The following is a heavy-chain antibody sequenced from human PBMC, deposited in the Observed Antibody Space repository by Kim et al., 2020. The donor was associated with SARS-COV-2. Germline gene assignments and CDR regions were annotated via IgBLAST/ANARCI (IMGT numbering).Heavy chain of an antibody. Sequence: GGSLRLSRVASGFAFSNHVMHWVRQAPGKGLEWVAAISYDENKKYYAESVKGRFIISRDNSKNTLYLQMNSLRREDTAVYYCAKVMTKVATDWLDPWGQGTLVTVSS. CDR3: AKVMTKVATDWLDP. CDR2: ISYDENKK. V-gene: IGHV3-30*18. D-gene: IGHD4-4*01. CDR1: GFAFSNHV. J-gene: IGHJ5*02.